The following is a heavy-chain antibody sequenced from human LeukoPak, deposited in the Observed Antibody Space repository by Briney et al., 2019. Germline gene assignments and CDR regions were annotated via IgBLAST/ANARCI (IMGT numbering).Heavy chain of an antibody. CDR2: IYSSGST. J-gene: IGHJ4*02. D-gene: IGHD6-19*01. Sequence: SETLSLLCTVSGGPINNYYWSWIRQPAGKGLEGIGRIYSSGSTDYNPSLRSRVTISVDMSKNQFSLKLSSVTAADTAVYYCARDAHSSGWTFFDYWGQGVLVTVSS. CDR1: GGPINNYY. CDR3: ARDAHSSGWTFFDY. V-gene: IGHV4-4*07.